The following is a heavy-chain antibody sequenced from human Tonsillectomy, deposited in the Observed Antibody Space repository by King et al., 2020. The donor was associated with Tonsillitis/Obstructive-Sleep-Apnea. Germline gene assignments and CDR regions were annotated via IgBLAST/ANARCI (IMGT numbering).Heavy chain of an antibody. J-gene: IGHJ6*03. CDR3: AKGAGIVVVPAAIHYYMDV. CDR1: GFTFSSYA. V-gene: IGHV3-23*04. CDR2: ISGSGGST. D-gene: IGHD2-2*02. Sequence: VQLVESGGDLVQPGGSLRLSCAASGFTFSSYAMSWVRQAPGKGLEWVSSISGSGGSTSFADSVKGRFTISRDNSKNTLYLQMNSLRAEETALYYCAKGAGIVVVPAAIHYYMDVWGKGTTVTVSS.